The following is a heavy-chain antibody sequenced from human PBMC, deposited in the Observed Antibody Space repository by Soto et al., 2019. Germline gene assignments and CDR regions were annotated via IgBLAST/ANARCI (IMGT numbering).Heavy chain of an antibody. V-gene: IGHV4-30-2*01. D-gene: IGHD2-2*01. CDR1: GGSISSGGYS. CDR2: IYHSGST. J-gene: IGHJ6*02. Sequence: SETLSLTCAVSGGSISSGGYSWSWIRQPPGKGLEWIGYIYHSGSTYYNPSLKSRVTISVDRSKNQFSLKLSSVTAADTAVYYCASISTSYYYGMDVWGQETTVTVSS. CDR3: ASISTSYYYGMDV.